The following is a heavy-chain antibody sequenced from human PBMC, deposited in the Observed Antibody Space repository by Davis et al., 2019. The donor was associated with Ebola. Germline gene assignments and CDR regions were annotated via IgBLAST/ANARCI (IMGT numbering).Heavy chain of an antibody. CDR1: GGTFTNYA. V-gene: IGHV1-69*04. J-gene: IGHJ4*02. D-gene: IGHD6-19*01. Sequence: AASVNVSCKTSGGTFTNYAVNWVRQAPGQGLEWMGRIIPVVDTKDYAQKFQGRVTLTADKATNTAYMELSGLRFDDTAVYYCARGEAVAAPSGGDWGQGTLVTVSS. CDR3: ARGEAVAAPSGGD. CDR2: IIPVVDTK.